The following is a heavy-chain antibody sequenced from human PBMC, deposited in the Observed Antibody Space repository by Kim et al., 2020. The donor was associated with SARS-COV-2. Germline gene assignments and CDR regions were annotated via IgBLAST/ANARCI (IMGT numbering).Heavy chain of an antibody. CDR3: ARIPGGSSSWYYFDH. CDR2: ISGNTGYT. CDR1: GFSFSDYY. Sequence: GGSLRLSCAASGFSFSDYYMICIRQTPGKGLEWVSYISGNTGYTNYADSVKGRFTISRDNTKNSLYLQMTSLRAEDTALYYCARIPGGSSSWYYFDHWG. J-gene: IGHJ4*01. V-gene: IGHV3-11*03. D-gene: IGHD6-13*01.